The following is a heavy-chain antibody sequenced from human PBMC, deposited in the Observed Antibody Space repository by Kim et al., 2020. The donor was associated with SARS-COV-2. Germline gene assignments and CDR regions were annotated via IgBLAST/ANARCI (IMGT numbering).Heavy chain of an antibody. J-gene: IGHJ4*02. CDR2: IRRKGHNYAT. CDR1: DFTFSDAP. CDR3: TTGLGYCIETSCFTFVY. Sequence: GGSLRLSCTTSDFTFSDAPMHWVRQASGKGLEWVGRIRRKGHNYATVYAASVTGRFTISRDDSKNTAYLQMKSLKTEDTAVYFCTTGLGYCIETSCFTFVYWGQGALVTVSS. D-gene: IGHD2-2*02. V-gene: IGHV3-73*01.